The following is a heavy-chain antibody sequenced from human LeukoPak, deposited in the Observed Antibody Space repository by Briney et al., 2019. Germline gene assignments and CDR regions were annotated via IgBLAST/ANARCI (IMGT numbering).Heavy chain of an antibody. CDR2: ISGYNGNI. V-gene: IGHV1-18*01. D-gene: IGHD3-22*01. CDR3: ARDTYHYESSGYPDY. CDR1: GYTFISYG. J-gene: IGHJ4*02. Sequence: ASVKVSCKASGYTFISYGISWVRQAPGQGLEWMGWISGYNGNIKYAQNLQGRVTMTTDTSTSTAYMELRSLRSDDTAVYYCARDTYHYESSGYPDYWGQGTLVTVSS.